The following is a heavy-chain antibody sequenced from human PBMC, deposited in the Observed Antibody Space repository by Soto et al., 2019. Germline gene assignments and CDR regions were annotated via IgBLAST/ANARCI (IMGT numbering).Heavy chain of an antibody. CDR2: ISGYNGNT. J-gene: IGHJ5*02. D-gene: IGHD1-26*01. CDR1: GYTFSSYG. Sequence: ASVKVSCKASGYTFSSYGISWVRQAPGQGLEWMGWISGYNGNTKYAQKLQGRVTMTTDTSTSTAYMELRSLRSDDTAVYYFARDRTGYIVGVDNWFDPWGQGTLVTVSS. V-gene: IGHV1-18*04. CDR3: ARDRTGYIVGVDNWFDP.